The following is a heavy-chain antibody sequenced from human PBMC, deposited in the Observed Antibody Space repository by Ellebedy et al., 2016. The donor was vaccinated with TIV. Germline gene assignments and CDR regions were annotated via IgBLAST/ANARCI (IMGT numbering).Heavy chain of an antibody. J-gene: IGHJ3*02. D-gene: IGHD3-10*01. V-gene: IGHV4-59*01. CDR3: ARGSRARGVGGFDAFDI. CDR2: IYHSGRT. Sequence: MPSETLSLTCSVSGGAISSFSWSWIRQPPGKGLEWIGYIYHSGRTNNNPSLKSRVSISVDTSNNQFSLKLRSVTAADTAVYYCARGSRARGVGGFDAFDIWGRGTVVTVSS. CDR1: GGAISSFS.